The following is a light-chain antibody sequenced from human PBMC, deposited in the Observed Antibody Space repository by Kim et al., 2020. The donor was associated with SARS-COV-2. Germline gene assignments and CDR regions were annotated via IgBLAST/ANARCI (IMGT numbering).Light chain of an antibody. Sequence: ERPALYSRHDQGVRSSHVAWYQQKRGRAPRLIIYGISNRATDIPDRFSGSGAGTDFTLTISRLEPEDFTVYYCQQYADSPPTFGQGTKVEIK. CDR2: GIS. CDR3: QQYADSPPT. CDR1: QGVRSSH. V-gene: IGKV3-20*01. J-gene: IGKJ1*01.